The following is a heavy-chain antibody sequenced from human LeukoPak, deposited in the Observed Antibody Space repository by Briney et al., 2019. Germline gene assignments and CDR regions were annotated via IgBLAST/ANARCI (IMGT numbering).Heavy chain of an antibody. D-gene: IGHD3-9*01. CDR2: ISAYNGNT. CDR3: ARERKYDILARYYYYYYMDV. Sequence: GASVKVSCKASGYTFTGYYMHWVRQAPGQGLEWMGWISAYNGNTNYAQKLQGRVTMTTDTSTSTAYMELRSLRSDDTAVYYCARERKYDILARYYYYYYMDVWGKGTTVTVSS. V-gene: IGHV1-18*04. CDR1: GYTFTGYY. J-gene: IGHJ6*03.